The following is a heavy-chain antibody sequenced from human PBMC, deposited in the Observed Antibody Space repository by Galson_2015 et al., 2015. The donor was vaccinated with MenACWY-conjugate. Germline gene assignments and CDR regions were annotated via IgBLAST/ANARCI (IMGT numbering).Heavy chain of an antibody. CDR3: AGEIVVAPAASWGDYYYGMDV. V-gene: IGHV1-3*01. CDR1: GYTFTNYA. CDR2: INAGNGNT. D-gene: IGHD2-2*01. J-gene: IGHJ6*02. Sequence: SVKVSCKASGYTFTNYAMHWVRQALGQRLEWMGWINAGNGNTKYSQKFQGRVTITSDTSASTAYMELSSLRSEDTAVYYCAGEIVVAPAASWGDYYYGMDVWGQGTTVTVSS.